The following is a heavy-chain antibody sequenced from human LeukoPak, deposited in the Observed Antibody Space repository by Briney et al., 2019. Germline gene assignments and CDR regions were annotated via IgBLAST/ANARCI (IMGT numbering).Heavy chain of an antibody. V-gene: IGHV3-7*04. J-gene: IGHJ4*02. CDR1: GFTFSDYW. CDR2: INQDGSET. D-gene: IGHD7-27*01. Sequence: GGSLRFSCAASGFTFSDYWMSWVRQAPGKGLEWVANINQDGSETYYVDSVEGRFTISRDNAKNSLFLQMSSLRAEDTAVYFCSGDPGDYWGQGTLVTVSS. CDR3: SGDPGDY.